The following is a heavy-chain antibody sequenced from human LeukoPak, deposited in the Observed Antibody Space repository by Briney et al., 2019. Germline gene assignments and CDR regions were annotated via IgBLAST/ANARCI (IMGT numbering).Heavy chain of an antibody. V-gene: IGHV4-59*08. CDR1: GGSISSYY. D-gene: IGHD3-22*01. CDR3: AKNYYDSSGYPKASWYYYGMDV. J-gene: IGHJ6*02. Sequence: SETLSLTCTVSGGSISSYYWSWIRQPPGRGLEWIGYIYYSGSTNYNPSLKSRVTISVDTSKNQFSLKLSSVTAADTAVYYCAKNYYDSSGYPKASWYYYGMDVWGQGTTVTVSS. CDR2: IYYSGST.